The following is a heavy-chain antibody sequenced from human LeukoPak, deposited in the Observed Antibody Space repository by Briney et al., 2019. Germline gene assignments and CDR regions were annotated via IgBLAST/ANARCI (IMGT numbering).Heavy chain of an antibody. V-gene: IGHV4-39*01. Sequence: PSETLSLTCTVSGGSISSSSDYWGWIRRHPGKGLEWLGSIYYSGRTYYNPSLKSRVTISVDTSKNQFSLKLSSVTAADTAVYYCARTYYESSGYYRNDAFDIWGQGTMVTVSS. CDR1: GGSISSSSDY. D-gene: IGHD3-22*01. CDR2: IYYSGRT. CDR3: ARTYYESSGYYRNDAFDI. J-gene: IGHJ3*02.